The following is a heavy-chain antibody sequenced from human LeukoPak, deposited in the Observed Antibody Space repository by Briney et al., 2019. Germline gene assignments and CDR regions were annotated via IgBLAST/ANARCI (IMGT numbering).Heavy chain of an antibody. D-gene: IGHD5-12*01. J-gene: IGHJ4*02. V-gene: IGHV3-21*01. Sequence: PGGSLRLSCAASGFTFSSYSMNWVRQAPGKGLEWVSSVSSSSSYIYYADSVKGRFTISRDNAKNSLYLQMNSLRAEDTAVYYCARHVHDSGYDWLGDYWGQGTLVTVSS. CDR1: GFTFSSYS. CDR2: VSSSSSYI. CDR3: ARHVHDSGYDWLGDY.